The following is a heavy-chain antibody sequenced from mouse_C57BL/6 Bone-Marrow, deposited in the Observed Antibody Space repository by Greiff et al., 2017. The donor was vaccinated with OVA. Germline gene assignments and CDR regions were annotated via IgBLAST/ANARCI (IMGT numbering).Heavy chain of an antibody. CDR1: GYTFTSYW. D-gene: IGHD3-3*01. J-gene: IGHJ2*01. Sequence: VQLQQPGAELVMPGASVKLSCKASGYTFTSYWMHWVKQRPGQGLAWIGEIDPSDSYTNYNQKFKGKSTLTVDKSSSTAYMQLSSLTSEDSAVYYCALSRGFDYWGQGTTLTVSS. V-gene: IGHV1-69*01. CDR3: ALSRGFDY. CDR2: IDPSDSYT.